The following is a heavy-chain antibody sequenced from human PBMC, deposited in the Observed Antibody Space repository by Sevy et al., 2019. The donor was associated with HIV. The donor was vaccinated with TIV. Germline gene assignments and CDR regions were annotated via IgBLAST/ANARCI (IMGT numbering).Heavy chain of an antibody. CDR1: TFTFSTYG. Sequence: GGSLRLSCVASTFTFSTYGMHWVRQAPGRGLEWVSVISFDGSHKYYADSVKGRCTVSRDNSMNTLNLQMNNLRPEDTALYYCARDLRPHLLYSDFWSGYSGMDVWGQGTTVTVSS. CDR3: ARDLRPHLLYSDFWSGYSGMDV. J-gene: IGHJ6*02. V-gene: IGHV3-30*03. D-gene: IGHD3-3*01. CDR2: ISFDGSHK.